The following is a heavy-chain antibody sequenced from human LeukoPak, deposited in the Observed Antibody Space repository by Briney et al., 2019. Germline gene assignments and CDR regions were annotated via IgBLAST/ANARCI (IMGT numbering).Heavy chain of an antibody. J-gene: IGHJ4*02. CDR1: GGSFSGYY. CDR3: ARVENYDILTGYSVGDY. Sequence: SETLSLTCAVYGGSFSGYYWSWIRQPPGKGLEWIGEINHSGSTSYNPSLKSRVTISVDKSKNQFSLKLSSVTAADTAVYYCARVENYDILTGYSVGDYWGQGTLVTVSS. D-gene: IGHD3-9*01. CDR2: INHSGST. V-gene: IGHV4-34*01.